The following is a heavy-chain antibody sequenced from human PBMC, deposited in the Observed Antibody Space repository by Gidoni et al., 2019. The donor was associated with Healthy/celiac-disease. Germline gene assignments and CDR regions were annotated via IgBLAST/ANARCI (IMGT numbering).Heavy chain of an antibody. CDR2: IYPGDSDT. CDR1: GSSSTSYW. V-gene: IGHV5-51*01. D-gene: IGHD5-18*01. Sequence: EVQLVQSRAEVKKPGEALTLSWKGSGSSSTSYWNGWVRQMPGKGLEWMGIIYPGDSDTRYSPSFQGQVTISADKSISTAYLQWSSLKASDTAMYYCARSPRSGYSYGYYGMDVWGQGTTVTVSS. CDR3: ARSPRSGYSYGYYGMDV. J-gene: IGHJ6*02.